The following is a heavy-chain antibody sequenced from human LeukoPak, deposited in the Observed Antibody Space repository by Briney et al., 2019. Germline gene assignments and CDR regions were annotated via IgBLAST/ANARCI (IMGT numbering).Heavy chain of an antibody. D-gene: IGHD4-17*01. CDR1: GFTFSSYS. J-gene: IGHJ3*02. CDR3: ARDLMQKRAPVLRSTVTTPEGAFDI. Sequence: GGSLRLSCAASGFTFSSYSMNWVRQAPGKGLEWVSYISGSSSTIYYADSVKGRFTISRDNAKNSLYLQMNSLRAEDTAVYYCARDLMQKRAPVLRSTVTTPEGAFDIWGQGTMVTVSS. CDR2: ISGSSSTI. V-gene: IGHV3-48*01.